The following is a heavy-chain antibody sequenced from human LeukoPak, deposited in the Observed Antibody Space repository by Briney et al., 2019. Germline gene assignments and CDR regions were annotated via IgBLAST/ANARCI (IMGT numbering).Heavy chain of an antibody. V-gene: IGHV3-74*01. CDR1: GFTFNNYGIYW. CDR3: ARGVSTWVES. CDR2: INDDGSST. D-gene: IGHD5/OR15-5a*01. J-gene: IGHJ4*02. Sequence: GGSLRLSCAAPGFTFNNYGIYWMHRVRQAPGKGLVWVSRINDDGSSTNYADSVKGRFTISRDNAKSTLYLQMNSLRAEDTAVYYCARGVSTWVESWGQGTLVTVSS.